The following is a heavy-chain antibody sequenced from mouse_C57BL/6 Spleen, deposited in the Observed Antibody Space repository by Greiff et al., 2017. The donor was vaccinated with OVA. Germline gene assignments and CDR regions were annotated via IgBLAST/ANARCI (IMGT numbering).Heavy chain of an antibody. D-gene: IGHD6-2*01. CDR3: ARSLRSAMDY. CDR2: INPNNGGT. J-gene: IGHJ4*01. CDR1: GYTFTDYN. Sequence: EVKLQESGPELVKPGASVKMSCKASGYTFTDYNMHWVKQSHGKSLEWIGYINPNNGGTSYNQKFKGKATLTVNKSSSTAYMELRSLTSEDSAVYYCARSLRSAMDYWGQGTSVTVSS. V-gene: IGHV1-22*01.